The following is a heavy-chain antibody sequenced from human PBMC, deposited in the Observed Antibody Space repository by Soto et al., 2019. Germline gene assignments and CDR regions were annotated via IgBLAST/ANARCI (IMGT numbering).Heavy chain of an antibody. CDR1: GGSISSGGYY. Sequence: QVQLQESGPGLVKPSQTLSLTYTVSGGSISSGGYYWSWIRQHPGKGLEWIGYIYYSGSTYYNPSLKSRVTISVDTSKNQCSLKLSSVTAADTAVYYCARDRVGATHGMDVWGQGTTVTVSS. V-gene: IGHV4-31*03. CDR2: IYYSGST. J-gene: IGHJ6*02. CDR3: ARDRVGATHGMDV. D-gene: IGHD1-26*01.